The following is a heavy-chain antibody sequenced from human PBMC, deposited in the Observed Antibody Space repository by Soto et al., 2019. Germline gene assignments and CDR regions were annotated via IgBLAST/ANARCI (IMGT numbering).Heavy chain of an antibody. J-gene: IGHJ4*02. CDR3: AKDKGGRYCSRTSCLYSFDY. CDR2: ISDSGST. Sequence: VQLLESGGGLVQPGGSLRLSCTASGFTFSTYAMSWVRQAPGKGLEWVSTISDSGSTYYADSVKGRFTISRDNSKNTLYLEMNSLRAEDTAVYYCAKDKGGRYCSRTSCLYSFDYWGQETLVTVSS. D-gene: IGHD2-2*01. V-gene: IGHV3-23*01. CDR1: GFTFSTYA.